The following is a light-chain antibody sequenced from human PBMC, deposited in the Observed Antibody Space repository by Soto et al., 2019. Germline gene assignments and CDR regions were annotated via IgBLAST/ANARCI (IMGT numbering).Light chain of an antibody. Sequence: DIHMAQSSSNLSASVGNRVTITGRASQSISSWLAWYQQKPGKAPKLLIYDASSLESGVPSRFSGSGSGTEFTLTISSLQPDDFATYYCQQDNSYLVTFGQGTRLEIK. CDR3: QQDNSYLVT. V-gene: IGKV1-5*01. CDR1: QSISSW. J-gene: IGKJ5*01. CDR2: DAS.